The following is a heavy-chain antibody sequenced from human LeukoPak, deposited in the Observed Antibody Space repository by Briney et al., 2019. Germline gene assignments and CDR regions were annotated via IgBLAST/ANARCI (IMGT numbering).Heavy chain of an antibody. V-gene: IGHV4-34*01. D-gene: IGHD3-10*01. CDR3: ARVGYGSGSYPEN. Sequence: SETLSLTCAVYGGSFSGYYWSWIRQPPGKGLEWIGEINHSGSTNYNPSLKSRVTISVDTSKNQFSLKLSSVTAADTAVYYCARVGYGSGSYPENWGQGTLVTVSS. CDR2: INHSGST. J-gene: IGHJ4*02. CDR1: GGSFSGYY.